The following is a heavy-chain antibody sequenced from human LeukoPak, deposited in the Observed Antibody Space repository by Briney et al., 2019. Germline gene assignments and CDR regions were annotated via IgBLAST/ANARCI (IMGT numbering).Heavy chain of an antibody. V-gene: IGHV3-11*04. Sequence: GGSLRLSCTASGFTFSDFHMSWIRQAPGKGLEWVAYIGSGSRTIYYADSVKGRFTMSRDNAKNSSYLQMNGLRADDTAMYYCARDYTSSSGRAFDVWGQGTMVTVSS. J-gene: IGHJ3*01. CDR3: ARDYTSSSGRAFDV. CDR1: GFTFSDFH. D-gene: IGHD6-6*01. CDR2: IGSGSRTI.